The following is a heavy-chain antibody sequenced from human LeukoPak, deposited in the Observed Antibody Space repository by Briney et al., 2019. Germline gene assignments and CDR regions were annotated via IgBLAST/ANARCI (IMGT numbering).Heavy chain of an antibody. CDR3: ASVNFWSGSVFDY. CDR2: IYYSGST. D-gene: IGHD3-3*01. V-gene: IGHV4-39*01. CDR1: GVSISSSSYY. Sequence: SETLSLTCTVSGVSISSSSYYWGWLRQPPGKGLEWIGSIYYSGSTYYNPSLKSRVTISVDTSKNQFSLKLSSVTAADTAVYYCASVNFWSGSVFDYWGQGTLVTVSS. J-gene: IGHJ4*02.